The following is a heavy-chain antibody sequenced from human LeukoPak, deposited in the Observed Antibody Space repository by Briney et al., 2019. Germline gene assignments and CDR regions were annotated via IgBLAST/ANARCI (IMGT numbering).Heavy chain of an antibody. CDR1: GFTFSSYE. D-gene: IGHD5-24*01. Sequence: GKSLRLSCAASGFTFSSYEMHWVRQAPGKGLEWVATISYDGSKKKYADSVKGRFTISRDNSKNTLYLQMNSLRAEDTAVYYCAREIRLRWLQSPAFDIWGQGTMVTVSS. CDR2: ISYDGSKK. V-gene: IGHV3-30*03. CDR3: AREIRLRWLQSPAFDI. J-gene: IGHJ3*02.